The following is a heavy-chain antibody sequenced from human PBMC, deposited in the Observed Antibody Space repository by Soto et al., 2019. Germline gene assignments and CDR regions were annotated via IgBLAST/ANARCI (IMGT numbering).Heavy chain of an antibody. V-gene: IGHV3-23*01. J-gene: IGHJ5*02. D-gene: IGHD3-3*01. Sequence: EVQLLESGGGLVQPGGSLRLSCAASGFTFSSYAMSWVRQAPGKGLEWVSAISGSGGSTYYADSVKGRFTISRDNSKNTLYLQMNSLRAEDTAVYYCAKDQIFLEWLDNWFDPWGQGTLVTVSS. CDR2: ISGSGGST. CDR1: GFTFSSYA. CDR3: AKDQIFLEWLDNWFDP.